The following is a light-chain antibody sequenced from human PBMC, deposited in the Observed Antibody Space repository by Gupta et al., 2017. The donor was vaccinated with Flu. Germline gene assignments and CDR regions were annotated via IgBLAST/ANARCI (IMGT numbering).Light chain of an antibody. J-gene: IGKJ4*01. V-gene: IGKV1-9*01. CDR1: QGISSY. CDR2: AAS. CDR3: QQLNSYPQVT. Sequence: DIQLTQSPSFLSASVGDRVTITCRASQGISSYLAWYQQKPGKAPKLLIYAASTLQSGVPSRFSGSGSGTGFTLTISSRQPEDFATYYCQQLNSYPQVTFGGGTKVEIK.